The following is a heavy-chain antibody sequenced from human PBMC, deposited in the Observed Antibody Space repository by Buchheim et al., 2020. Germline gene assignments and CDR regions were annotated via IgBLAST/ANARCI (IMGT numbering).Heavy chain of an antibody. CDR3: ARGKSGDYPYYYYGMDV. Sequence: QLQLQESGPGLVKPSETLSLTCTVSGGSISSSSYYWGWIRQPPGKGLEWIGSIYYSGSTYYNPSLKSRVTISVDTSKNQFSLKLSSVTAADTAVYYCARGKSGDYPYYYYGMDVWGQGTT. CDR1: GGSISSSSYY. D-gene: IGHD4-17*01. J-gene: IGHJ6*02. CDR2: IYYSGST. V-gene: IGHV4-39*07.